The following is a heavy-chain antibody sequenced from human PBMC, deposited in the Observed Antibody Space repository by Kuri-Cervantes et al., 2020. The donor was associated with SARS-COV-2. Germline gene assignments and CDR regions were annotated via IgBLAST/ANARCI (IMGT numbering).Heavy chain of an antibody. Sequence: GGSLRLSCAASGFAFSSHAMSWVRQTPEKGLEWVSAIRSGGASTPYADSVMGRFSISRDDSKNTLYLQMNGLRVEDTAVYFCARDRGAFGGWFDPWGQGTLVTVSS. CDR1: GFAFSSHA. CDR3: ARDRGAFGGWFDP. D-gene: IGHD3-16*01. CDR2: IRSGGAST. V-gene: IGHV3-23*01. J-gene: IGHJ5*02.